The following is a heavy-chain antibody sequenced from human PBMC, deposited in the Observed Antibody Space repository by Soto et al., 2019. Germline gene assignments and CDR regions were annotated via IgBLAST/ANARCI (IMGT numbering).Heavy chain of an antibody. J-gene: IGHJ4*02. CDR3: ASFPRYSSGWTPSYFDY. Sequence: ASVKVSCKASGGTFSSYTISWVRQAPGQGLEWMGRIIPILGIANYAQKFQGRVTITADKSTSTAYMELSSLRSEDTAVYYCASFPRYSSGWTPSYFDYWGQGTLVTVSS. CDR1: GGTFSSYT. CDR2: IIPILGIA. D-gene: IGHD6-19*01. V-gene: IGHV1-69*02.